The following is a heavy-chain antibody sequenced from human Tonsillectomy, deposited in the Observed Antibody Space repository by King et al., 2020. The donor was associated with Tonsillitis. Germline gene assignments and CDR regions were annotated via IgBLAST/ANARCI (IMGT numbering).Heavy chain of an antibody. CDR3: ARAPRRLYYYMDV. CDR1: GFTFSSYD. V-gene: IGHV3-33*01. J-gene: IGHJ6*03. D-gene: IGHD6-25*01. Sequence: VQLVESGGGVVQPGRSLRLSCAASGFTFSSYDIHWVRQAPGKGLEWVAVIWYDGSNKYYADSVKGRFTISRDNSKNTLYLQMNSLRAEDTAVYYCARAPRRLYYYMDVWGKGTTVTVSS. CDR2: IWYDGSNK.